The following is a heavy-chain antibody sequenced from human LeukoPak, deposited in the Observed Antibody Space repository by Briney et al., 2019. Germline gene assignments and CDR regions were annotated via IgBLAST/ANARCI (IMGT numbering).Heavy chain of an antibody. J-gene: IGHJ4*02. CDR2: LYDGESS. CDR3: ARVSSLYDKSGYNH. Sequence: SETLSLTCTVSGDSITNDDYSWDWIRQSPGKGLEWIGSLYDGESSYPNPSLKSRVTISVDTSKNQFSLKLSSVTAADTAVYYCARVSSLYDKSGYNHWGQGTLVTVSS. D-gene: IGHD3-22*01. V-gene: IGHV4-39*07. CDR1: GDSITNDDYS.